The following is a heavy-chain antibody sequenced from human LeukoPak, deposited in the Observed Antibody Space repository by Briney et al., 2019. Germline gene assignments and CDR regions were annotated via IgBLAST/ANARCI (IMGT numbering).Heavy chain of an antibody. CDR3: ARVRIDYVWGSYRYFDY. CDR2: INHSGST. CDR1: GGSFSGYY. J-gene: IGHJ4*02. Sequence: PSETLSLTCAVYGGSFSGYYWSWIRQPPGKGLEWIGEINHSGSTNYNPSLKSRVTISVDTSKNQFSLKLSSVTAADTAVYYCARVRIDYVWGSYRYFDYWGQGTLVTVSS. D-gene: IGHD3-16*02. V-gene: IGHV4-34*01.